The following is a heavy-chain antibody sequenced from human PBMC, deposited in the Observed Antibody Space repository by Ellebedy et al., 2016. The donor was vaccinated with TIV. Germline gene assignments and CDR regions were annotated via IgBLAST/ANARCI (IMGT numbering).Heavy chain of an antibody. CDR1: GFTFSNYW. Sequence: GGSLRLSCATSGFTFSNYWMTWVRQAPGKGLEWVANIKQDGGEKYYVDSVKGRFSISRDNAKNSLYLQMNSLTDEDTAVYYCARDQWLGRAYYFDSWGQGTLVTVSS. D-gene: IGHD6-19*01. CDR3: ARDQWLGRAYYFDS. V-gene: IGHV3-7*01. CDR2: IKQDGGEK. J-gene: IGHJ4*02.